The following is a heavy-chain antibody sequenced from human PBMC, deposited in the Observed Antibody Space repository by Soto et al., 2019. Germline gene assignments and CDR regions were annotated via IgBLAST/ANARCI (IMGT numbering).Heavy chain of an antibody. CDR1: GFSFSVSA. CDR2: IRNKVNSYST. D-gene: IGHD4-17*01. J-gene: IGHJ2*01. Sequence: GGSLRLSGAASGFSFSVSAGHWVRQASGKGLEWIGRIRNKVNSYSTVYPASVRGRFRLSRDDSKNTAYLQMNSLRTDDTAVYYCATIQNVDGGVGGRCFDLWGRGTLVTSPQ. CDR3: ATIQNVDGGVGGRCFDL. V-gene: IGHV3-73*01.